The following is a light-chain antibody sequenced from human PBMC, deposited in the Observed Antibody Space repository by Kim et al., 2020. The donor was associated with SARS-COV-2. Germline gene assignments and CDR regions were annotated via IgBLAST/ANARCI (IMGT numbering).Light chain of an antibody. CDR3: HQYKSYPWT. CDR2: KAS. V-gene: IGKV1-5*03. Sequence: ASVGDRVTITCRASQSISSWLAWYQQKPGKAPKVLFYKASSLESGVPSRFSGSGSGTEFTLTISSLQPDDFTTYYCHQYKSYPWTFGQGTKVDIK. J-gene: IGKJ1*01. CDR1: QSISSW.